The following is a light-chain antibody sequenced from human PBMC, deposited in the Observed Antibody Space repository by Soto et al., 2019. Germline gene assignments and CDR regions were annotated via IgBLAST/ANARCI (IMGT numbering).Light chain of an antibody. CDR2: DSN. CDR3: ATWDRSLTGEV. J-gene: IGLJ3*02. V-gene: IGLV1-51*01. Sequence: QSVLTQPPSVSAAPGQKVTISCSGSSSNIGNNYVSWFQQLPGTAPKLLIYDSNKRPSGIPDRFSGSKSGTSATLDITGLQTGDEADYYCATWDRSLTGEVFGGATKLTV. CDR1: SSNIGNNY.